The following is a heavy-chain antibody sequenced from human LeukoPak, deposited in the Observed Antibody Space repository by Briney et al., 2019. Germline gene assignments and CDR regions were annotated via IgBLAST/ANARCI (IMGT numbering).Heavy chain of an antibody. CDR2: IKQDGSEK. CDR1: GFTFSSYW. J-gene: IGHJ3*02. V-gene: IGHV3-7*03. CDR3: AIMGGVDAFDI. D-gene: IGHD2-8*01. Sequence: GSLRLSCAASGFTFSSYWMSWVRQAPGKGLEWVANIKQDGSEKYYVDSVKGRFTISRDNAKNSLYLQMNSLRAEDTALYYCAIMGGVDAFDIWGQGTMVTVSS.